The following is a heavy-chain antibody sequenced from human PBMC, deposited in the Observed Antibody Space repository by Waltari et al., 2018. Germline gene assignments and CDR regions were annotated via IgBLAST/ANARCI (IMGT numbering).Heavy chain of an antibody. Sequence: QVQLQESGPGLVKPSETLSLTCTVSGGSISSYYWSWIRQPPGKGLEWIGYIYYSGSTNDNPSLKSRVTISVYTSKNQFSLKLSSVTAADTAVYYCARQQLVRGYYYGMDVWGQGTTITVSS. CDR3: ARQQLVRGYYYGMDV. CDR2: IYYSGST. J-gene: IGHJ6*02. D-gene: IGHD6-13*01. V-gene: IGHV4-59*01. CDR1: GGSISSYY.